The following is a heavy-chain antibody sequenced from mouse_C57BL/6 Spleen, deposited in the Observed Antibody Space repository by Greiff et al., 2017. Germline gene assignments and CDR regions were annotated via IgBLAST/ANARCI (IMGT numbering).Heavy chain of an antibody. V-gene: IGHV1-22*01. Sequence: EVKLMESGPELVKPGASVKMSCKASGYTFTDYNMHWVKQSHGKSLEWIGYINPNNGGTGYNQKFKGKAILTVTKSSITAYMELRSLTSEDSAVYYCARYWDFDYWGQGTTLTVSS. D-gene: IGHD4-1*01. J-gene: IGHJ2*01. CDR1: GYTFTDYN. CDR3: ARYWDFDY. CDR2: INPNNGGT.